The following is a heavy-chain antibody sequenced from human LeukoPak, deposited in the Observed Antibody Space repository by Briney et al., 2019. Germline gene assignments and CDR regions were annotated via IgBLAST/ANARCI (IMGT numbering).Heavy chain of an antibody. CDR1: GGSISSSSYY. Sequence: SETLSLTCTVSGGSISSSSYYWGWIRQAPWKGLEWIGSFEYGGSTYYNPSLKSRVTISVDTSKNQFSLKLSSVTAADTAVYYCAREASRDCRTTSCYEVFDPWGQGTLVTVSS. CDR3: AREASRDCRTTSCYEVFDP. J-gene: IGHJ5*02. D-gene: IGHD2-2*01. V-gene: IGHV4-39*07. CDR2: FEYGGST.